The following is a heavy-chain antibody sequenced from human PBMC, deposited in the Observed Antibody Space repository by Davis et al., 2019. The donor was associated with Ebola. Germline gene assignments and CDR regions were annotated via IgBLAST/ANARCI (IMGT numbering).Heavy chain of an antibody. D-gene: IGHD3-10*01. J-gene: IGHJ4*02. Sequence: SVTVSRMASLYTLTSYARHWLRQAPGQRLEWMGWINAGNGNTKYSQKFQGRVTITRDTSASTAYMELSSLRSEDTAVYYCARASWFGELLHDYWGQGTLVTVSS. CDR1: LYTLTSYA. V-gene: IGHV1-3*01. CDR2: INAGNGNT. CDR3: ARASWFGELLHDY.